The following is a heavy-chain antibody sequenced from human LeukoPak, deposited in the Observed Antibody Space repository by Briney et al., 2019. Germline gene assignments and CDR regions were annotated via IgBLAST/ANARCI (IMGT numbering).Heavy chain of an antibody. J-gene: IGHJ6*02. CDR3: ARVNTNYYVPVNYGMDV. CDR1: GFTFNSYG. CDR2: IWYDGGNK. Sequence: PGRSLRVSCAASGFTFNSYGMHWVRQAPGKGLEWVALIWYDGGNKYYADSVKGRFTISRDNSQNTLYLQMNSLRAEDTAVYYCARVNTNYYVPVNYGMDVWGQGTTVTVSS. V-gene: IGHV3-33*01. D-gene: IGHD3-16*01.